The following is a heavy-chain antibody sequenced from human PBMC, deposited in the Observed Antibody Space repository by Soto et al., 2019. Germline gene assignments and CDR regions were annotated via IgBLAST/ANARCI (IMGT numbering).Heavy chain of an antibody. D-gene: IGHD3-10*01. CDR2: TYYKSKWSN. CDR1: GDSVSSNSAA. CDR3: ARTRGYFDY. V-gene: IGHV6-1*01. Sequence: SQTLSVTCAISGDSVSSNSAAWNWIRQSPSRGLEWLGRTYYKSKWSNEYSVSVKSRMTISPDTSKNQFSLRLNSVTPEDTAVYYCARTRGYFDYWGQGVLVTVSS. J-gene: IGHJ4*02.